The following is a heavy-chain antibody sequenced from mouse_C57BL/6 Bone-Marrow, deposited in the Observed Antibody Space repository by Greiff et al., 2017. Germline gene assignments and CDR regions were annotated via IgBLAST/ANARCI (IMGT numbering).Heavy chain of an antibody. J-gene: IGHJ2*01. CDR3: ARGGFYYGSTYFDY. V-gene: IGHV1-9*01. CDR1: GYTFTGYW. D-gene: IGHD1-1*01. Sequence: VQLQQSGAELMKPGASVKLSCKATGYTFTGYWIEWVKQRPGHGLEWIGEILPGSGSTNSNEKFKGKATFTADTSSNTAYMQLSSLTTEDSAIYYCARGGFYYGSTYFDYWGQGTTLTVSS. CDR2: ILPGSGST.